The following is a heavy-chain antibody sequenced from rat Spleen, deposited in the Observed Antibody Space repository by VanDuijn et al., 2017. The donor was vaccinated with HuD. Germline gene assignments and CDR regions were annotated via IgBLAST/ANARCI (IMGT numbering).Heavy chain of an antibody. J-gene: IGHJ2*01. Sequence: EVQLVESGGGLVQPGRSLKLSCAASGFTFSDYYMAWVRQAPTKGLEWVATISYDGSSTYYRDSVKGRFTISRDNAKNTLYLQMDSLRSEDTATYYCAKALGGTTYFDYWGQGVMVTVSS. V-gene: IGHV5-7*01. D-gene: IGHD1-10*01. CDR1: GFTFSDYY. CDR2: ISYDGSST. CDR3: AKALGGTTYFDY.